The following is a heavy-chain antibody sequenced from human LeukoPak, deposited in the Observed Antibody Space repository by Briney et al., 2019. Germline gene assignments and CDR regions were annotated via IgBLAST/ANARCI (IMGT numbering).Heavy chain of an antibody. D-gene: IGHD4-11*01. CDR1: GGSISSYY. V-gene: IGHV4-59*01. CDR3: AREISTVTTSWFDP. CDR2: IYYSGST. J-gene: IGHJ5*02. Sequence: PSETLSLTCTVSGGSISSYYWSWIRQPPGKGLEWLGYIYYSGSTNYNPSLKSRVTISVDTSKNQFSLKLSSVTAADTAVYYCAREISTVTTSWFDPWGQGTLVTVSS.